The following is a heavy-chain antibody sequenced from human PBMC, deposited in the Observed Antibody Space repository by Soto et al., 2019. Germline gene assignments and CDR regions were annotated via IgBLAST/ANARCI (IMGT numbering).Heavy chain of an antibody. CDR2: TSYDGTKK. CDR1: GFGFSNYS. J-gene: IGHJ3*02. D-gene: IGHD3-3*01. CDR3: AKELELWSGYLDASDI. V-gene: IGHV3-30*18. Sequence: QVQLVESGGGVAQHGRSRRLSCAASGFGFSNYSMHWVRQAPGKGLEWVAVTSYDGTKKYYGESVKGQFTISRHNSMNMLYLQSGSLSAEDTAVYYCAKELELWSGYLDASDIGGQGRMVTV.